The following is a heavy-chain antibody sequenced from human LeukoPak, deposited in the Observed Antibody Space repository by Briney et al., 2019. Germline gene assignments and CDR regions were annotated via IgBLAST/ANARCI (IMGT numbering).Heavy chain of an antibody. CDR2: IYYSGST. D-gene: IGHD1-14*01. J-gene: IGHJ6*02. CDR3: ARHLRLGPGYYYYYGMDV. V-gene: IGHV4-39*01. CDR1: GGSISSSSYY. Sequence: SETLSLTCTVSGGSISSSSYYWGWIRQPPGKGLGWIGSIYYSGSTYYNPSLKSRVTISVDTSKNQFSLKLSSVTAADTAVYYCARHLRLGPGYYYYYGMDVWGQGTTVTVSS.